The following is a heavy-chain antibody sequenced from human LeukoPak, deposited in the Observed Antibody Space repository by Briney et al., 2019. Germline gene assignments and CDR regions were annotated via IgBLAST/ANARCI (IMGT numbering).Heavy chain of an antibody. Sequence: PSETLSLTCTVSGYSISSGYYWGWIRQPPGKGLEWIGSIYHSGSTYYNPSLKSRVTISVDTSKNQFSLKLSSVTAADTAVYYCARVYSSSSKAFDYWGQGTLVTVSS. D-gene: IGHD6-13*01. CDR1: GYSISSGYY. CDR3: ARVYSSSSKAFDY. J-gene: IGHJ4*02. V-gene: IGHV4-38-2*02. CDR2: IYHSGST.